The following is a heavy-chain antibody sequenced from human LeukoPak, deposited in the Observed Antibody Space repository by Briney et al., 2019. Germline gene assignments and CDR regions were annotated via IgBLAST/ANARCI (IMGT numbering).Heavy chain of an antibody. Sequence: PGGSLRLSCAASGFTFSSYGMGWVRQAPGKGLEWVSAVSGSGDNTYYVDSVKGRFTISRDNSKNTLYLQMNSLRAEDTAVYYCAKPPPEYSGTWYSPPFDYWGQGTLVTVSS. CDR1: GFTFSSYG. D-gene: IGHD6-13*01. V-gene: IGHV3-23*01. J-gene: IGHJ4*02. CDR3: AKPPPEYSGTWYSPPFDY. CDR2: VSGSGDNT.